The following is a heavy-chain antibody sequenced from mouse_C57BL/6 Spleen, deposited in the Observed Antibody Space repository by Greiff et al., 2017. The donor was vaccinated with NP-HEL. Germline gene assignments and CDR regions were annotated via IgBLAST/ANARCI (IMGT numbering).Heavy chain of an antibody. CDR2: IYPGDGDT. D-gene: IGHD2-3*01. J-gene: IGHJ3*01. CDR1: GYAFSSSW. Sequence: VQLQQSGPELVKPGASVKISCKASGYAFSSSWMNWVKQRPGKGLEWIGRIYPGDGDTNYNGKFKDKATLTADKSSSTAYMQLSSLTSEDSAVYFCAREIYDGPNHGWFAYWGQGTLVTVSA. CDR3: AREIYDGPNHGWFAY. V-gene: IGHV1-82*01.